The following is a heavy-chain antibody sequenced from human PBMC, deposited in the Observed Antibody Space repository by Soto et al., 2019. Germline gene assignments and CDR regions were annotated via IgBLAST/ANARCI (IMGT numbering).Heavy chain of an antibody. Sequence: QLQLQESGSGLVKPSQTLSLTCAVSGGSISSGGYSWSWIRQPPGKGLEWIGYIYHSGSTYYNPSPKIRVTISVDRSKNQSSLKRSSVTAADTAVYYCAAGGGLPRYYWGQGTLVTVSS. CDR2: IYHSGST. CDR1: GGSISSGGYS. J-gene: IGHJ4*02. CDR3: AAGGGLPRYY. V-gene: IGHV4-30-2*01. D-gene: IGHD5-12*01.